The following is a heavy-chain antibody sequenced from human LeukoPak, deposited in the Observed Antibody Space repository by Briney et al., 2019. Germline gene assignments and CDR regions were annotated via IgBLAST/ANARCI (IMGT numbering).Heavy chain of an antibody. CDR3: ARVRDDYFFDY. J-gene: IGHJ4*02. Sequence: SETLSLTCTVSGDSISTSGYYWSWIRQHPGTGLEWIAYIHYIGNTYYNPSLESRVTMSVDTSSNQFSLNVASVTAADTAIYYCARVRDDYFFDYWGQGILVTVSS. CDR1: GDSISTSGYY. D-gene: IGHD3-3*01. V-gene: IGHV4-31*03. CDR2: IHYIGNT.